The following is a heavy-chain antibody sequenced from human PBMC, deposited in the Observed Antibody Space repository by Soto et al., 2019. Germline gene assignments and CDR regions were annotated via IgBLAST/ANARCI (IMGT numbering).Heavy chain of an antibody. D-gene: IGHD2-21*02. CDR2: IGSIGGST. V-gene: IGHV3-64D*06. Sequence: PGGSLRLSCSASGFTFSSYAMHWVRQAPGKGLEYVSAIGSIGGSTYYADSVKGGFTISRDNSKNTLNLQMSSLRAEDTAVYYCVKDARYCRGGDCYSSYYFDYWGQGTLVTVSS. CDR1: GFTFSSYA. CDR3: VKDARYCRGGDCYSSYYFDY. J-gene: IGHJ4*02.